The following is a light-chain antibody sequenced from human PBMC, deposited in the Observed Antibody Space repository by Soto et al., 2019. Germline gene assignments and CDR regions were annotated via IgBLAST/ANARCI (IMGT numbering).Light chain of an antibody. V-gene: IGKV1-39*01. CDR2: AAS. Sequence: DIQMTQSPSSLSASVGDRVTISCRASQSISTYLNWYQQKPGKAPKLLIYAASSLPSGVPSTFSGSGPGTDFTLTISSLQPEDFATYYCQQSYSTPLTFGGGTKVEIK. CDR3: QQSYSTPLT. CDR1: QSISTY. J-gene: IGKJ4*01.